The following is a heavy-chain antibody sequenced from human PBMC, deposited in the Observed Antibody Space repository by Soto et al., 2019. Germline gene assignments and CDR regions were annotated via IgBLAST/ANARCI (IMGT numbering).Heavy chain of an antibody. V-gene: IGHV4-34*01. D-gene: IGHD3-16*02. Sequence: LSLTCAVYGGSISDYYWSWIRQPPGKGLEWIGEIDHSGTTNYNPSLKSRATISVDTSKKQFSLKLGSVTAADTAAYYCAREVYVWGSYRYARDAFDIWGRGTVVTVSS. J-gene: IGHJ3*02. CDR2: IDHSGTT. CDR3: AREVYVWGSYRYARDAFDI. CDR1: GGSISDYY.